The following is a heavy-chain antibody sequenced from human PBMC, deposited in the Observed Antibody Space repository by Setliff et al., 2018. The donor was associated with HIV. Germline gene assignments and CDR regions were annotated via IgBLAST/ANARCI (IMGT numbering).Heavy chain of an antibody. CDR1: GGSISSDY. D-gene: IGHD3-22*01. J-gene: IGHJ6*02. Sequence: SETLSLTCTVSGGSISSDYWSWIRQPPGKGLEWIGDIYHSGSTNYNPSLKSRVTISVATSKNQFSLKLNSVTTAATALYYCARSRTSSGYYGVTGYGMDVWGQGTTVTVSS. V-gene: IGHV4-59*01. CDR3: ARSRTSSGYYGVTGYGMDV. CDR2: IYHSGST.